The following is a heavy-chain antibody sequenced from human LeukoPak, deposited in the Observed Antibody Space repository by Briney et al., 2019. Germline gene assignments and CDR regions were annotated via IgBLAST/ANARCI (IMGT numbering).Heavy chain of an antibody. CDR3: ARTGYTSGWYVGSFDY. D-gene: IGHD6-19*01. Sequence: GESLKISCTASTYNFADYWIGWVRQMPGKGLEWMGIIYPGDSDTKYSPSFQGQVTISADKSISTAYLQWSSLKASDTAMYYCARTGYTSGWYVGSFDYWGQGTLVTVSS. V-gene: IGHV5-51*01. CDR1: TYNFADYW. CDR2: IYPGDSDT. J-gene: IGHJ4*02.